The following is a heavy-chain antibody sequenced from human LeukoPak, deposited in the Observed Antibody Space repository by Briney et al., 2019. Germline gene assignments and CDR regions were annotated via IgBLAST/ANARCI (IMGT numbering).Heavy chain of an antibody. CDR2: ISYTGTT. J-gene: IGHJ5*02. CDR1: GDSISSYY. V-gene: IGHV4-59*01. Sequence: PSEILSLTCTVSGDSISSYYWSWIRQPPGKGLEWIGYISYTGTTNDNPSLKSRVTISVDTSKNQFSLKLRSVTAADTAVYYCARDMVERDMVKSLGWFDPWGQGTLVTVSS. D-gene: IGHD5-18*01. CDR3: ARDMVERDMVKSLGWFDP.